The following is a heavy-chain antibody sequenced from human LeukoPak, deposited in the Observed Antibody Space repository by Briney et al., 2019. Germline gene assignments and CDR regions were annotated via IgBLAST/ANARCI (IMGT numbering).Heavy chain of an antibody. CDR3: ARGMFGYSSSWYERYNWFDP. D-gene: IGHD6-13*01. J-gene: IGHJ5*02. V-gene: IGHV4-39*07. CDR1: GDSISSNHYY. CDR2: IFYTGST. Sequence: SETLSLTCTVSGDSISSNHYYWGWIRQPPGKGPEWIGTIFYTGSTNYNPSLKSRVTISVDTSKNQFSLKLSSVTAADTAVYYCARGMFGYSSSWYERYNWFDPWGQGTLVTVSS.